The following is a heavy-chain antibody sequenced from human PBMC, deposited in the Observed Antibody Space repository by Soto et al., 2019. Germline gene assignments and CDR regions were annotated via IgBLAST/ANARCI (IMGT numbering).Heavy chain of an antibody. V-gene: IGHV4-39*01. CDR2: IYYRGNA. CDR3: ARLEGLATISYYFDF. J-gene: IGHJ4*02. D-gene: IGHD3-9*01. CDR1: DDSINSDKYY. Sequence: QLQLQESGPGLVKPSETLSLTCSVSDDSINSDKYYWGXIRQPPGKGLEWIGSIYYRGNAYYNPSLQTRVTISLDKSRSQFSLKLNSVTAADSAVYFCARLEGLATISYYFDFWGPGALVTVSS.